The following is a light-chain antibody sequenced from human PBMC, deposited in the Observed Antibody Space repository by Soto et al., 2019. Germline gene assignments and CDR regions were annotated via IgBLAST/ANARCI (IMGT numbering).Light chain of an antibody. J-gene: IGKJ4*01. CDR2: DAS. Sequence: EIVLTQSPATLSLSPGERATLSCRASPSVSSYLAWYQQKPGQAPRLLIYDASNRATGIPARFSGSGSGTDFTLTISSLEPEDFAVYYCQQRSDWPSTVGGGTKVQIK. CDR1: PSVSSY. CDR3: QQRSDWPST. V-gene: IGKV3-11*01.